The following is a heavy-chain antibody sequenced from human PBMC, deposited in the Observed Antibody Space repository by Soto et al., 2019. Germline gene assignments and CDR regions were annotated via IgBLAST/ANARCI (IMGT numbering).Heavy chain of an antibody. V-gene: IGHV4-34*01. CDR3: ARAPKVSGSSQTRPDF. D-gene: IGHD6-6*01. CDR1: SGSLSGYY. J-gene: IGHJ4*02. Sequence: LTCSIYSGSLSGYYWSWVRQPPGKGLEWIGEISQSGNTNYSPSLKSRVSISIDTSKKQFSLNLASVSAADTAVYYCARAPKVSGSSQTRPDFWGQGTLVTVSS. CDR2: ISQSGNT.